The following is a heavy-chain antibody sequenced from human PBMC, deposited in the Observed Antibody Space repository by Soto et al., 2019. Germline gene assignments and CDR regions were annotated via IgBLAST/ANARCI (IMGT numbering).Heavy chain of an antibody. V-gene: IGHV3-53*01. CDR3: ATRPLLPGAP. Sequence: RQAPGKGLEWVSLIYSGGSTYYADSVKGRFTISRDNSKNTLYLQMSSLRAEDTAVYYCATRPLLPGAPWGQGTMVTVSS. D-gene: IGHD3-22*01. CDR2: IYSGGST. J-gene: IGHJ3*01.